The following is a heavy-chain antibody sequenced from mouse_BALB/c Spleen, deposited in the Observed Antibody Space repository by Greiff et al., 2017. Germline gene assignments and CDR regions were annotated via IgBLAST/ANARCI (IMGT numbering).Heavy chain of an antibody. V-gene: IGHV1-9*01. CDR3: ARDGNYEDYAMDY. CDR2: ILPGSGST. J-gene: IGHJ4*01. D-gene: IGHD2-1*01. Sequence: VKLQESGAELMKPGASVKISCKATGYTFSSYWIEWVKQRPGHGLEWIGEILPGSGSTNYNEKFKGKATFTADTSSNTAYMQLSSLTSEDSAVYYCARDGNYEDYAMDYWGQGTSVTVSS. CDR1: GYTFSSYW.